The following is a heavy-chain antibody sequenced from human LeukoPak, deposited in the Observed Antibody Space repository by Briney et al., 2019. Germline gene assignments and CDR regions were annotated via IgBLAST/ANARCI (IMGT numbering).Heavy chain of an antibody. CDR1: RFTFSGYW. CDR2: ISESGNSA. Sequence: PGGSLRLSCAASRFTFSGYWMHWVRQAPGKGLRWVSRISESGNSANYADSVKGRFTISRDNAKNMVYLQMDSLRAEDTAIYYCARHLHDWGQGTLVSVSS. CDR3: ARHLHD. V-gene: IGHV3-74*01. D-gene: IGHD3-16*01. J-gene: IGHJ4*02.